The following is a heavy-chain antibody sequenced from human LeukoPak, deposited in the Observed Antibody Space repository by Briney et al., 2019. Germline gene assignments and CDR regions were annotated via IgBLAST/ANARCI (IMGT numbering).Heavy chain of an antibody. D-gene: IGHD3-3*01. CDR3: ARAYDFWSGYYTGNLDD. V-gene: IGHV3-21*01. Sequence: GGSLRLSCAVSGFTFSSYSMNWVRQAPGKGLEWVSSISISSSYIYYADSVKGRFTISRDNAKNPLYLQMNSLRAEDTAVYYCARAYDFWSGYYTGNLDDWGQGTLVTVSS. J-gene: IGHJ4*02. CDR2: ISISSSYI. CDR1: GFTFSSYS.